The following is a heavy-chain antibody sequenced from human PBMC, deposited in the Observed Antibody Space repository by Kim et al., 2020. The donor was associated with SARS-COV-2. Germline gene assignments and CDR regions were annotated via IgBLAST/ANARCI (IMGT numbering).Heavy chain of an antibody. J-gene: IGHJ5*02. CDR3: ARGCVGGANCQVRHRDL. Sequence: GGSLRLSCAASGFMFTSHSLIWVRQAPGKGLEWLSVTSTNSRYIYYADSVKGRFTTSRDHAKNSVYLHLNSLRAEDTAVYYCARGCVGGANCQVRHRDLWRQGIRVPVST. CDR1: GFMFTSHS. D-gene: IGHD2-21*01. CDR2: TSTNSRYI. V-gene: IGHV3-21*01.